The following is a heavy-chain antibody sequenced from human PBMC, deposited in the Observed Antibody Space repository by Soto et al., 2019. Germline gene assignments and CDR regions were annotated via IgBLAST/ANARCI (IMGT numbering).Heavy chain of an antibody. D-gene: IGHD6-6*01. J-gene: IGHJ4*02. Sequence: PGGSLRLSCAASGFTFSSYAMSWVRQAPGKGLEWVSSISGTDDSTYYGGSVKGRFTISRDTSKNTLYLQMNSLRAEDTAVYYCAKLPHSDSSAVYYWGQGTLVTVSS. CDR2: ISGTDDST. CDR1: GFTFSSYA. CDR3: AKLPHSDSSAVYY. V-gene: IGHV3-23*01.